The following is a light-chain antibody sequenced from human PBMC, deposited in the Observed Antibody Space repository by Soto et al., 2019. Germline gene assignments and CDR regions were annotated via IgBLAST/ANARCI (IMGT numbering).Light chain of an antibody. J-gene: IGKJ2*01. Sequence: EIVLTQSPGTLSLSPGERATLSCRASQSVSSSYLAWYQQKPGQTPKLLIYGASNRATGIQDRFSGSGSGTDFTLTISRLEPEDVAVYYCQQFGNSPYTFGQGTKLEIK. CDR2: GAS. CDR3: QQFGNSPYT. V-gene: IGKV3-20*01. CDR1: QSVSSSY.